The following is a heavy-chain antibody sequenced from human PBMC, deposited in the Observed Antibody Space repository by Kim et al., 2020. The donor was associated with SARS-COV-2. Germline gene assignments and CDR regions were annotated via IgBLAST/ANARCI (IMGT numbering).Heavy chain of an antibody. D-gene: IGHD3-10*01. CDR2: IFYSGST. Sequence: SETLSLTCTVSGGSVNSGNYYWSWIRQPPGKGLEWIGYIFYSGSTTCNPSLTIRVIISVYTSKNHFSLQLNTVTAADTAVYYCTRGAPYGSENGRSFDPWGQGTLVTVSS. V-gene: IGHV4-61*03. CDR1: GGSVNSGNYY. J-gene: IGHJ5*02. CDR3: TRGAPYGSENGRSFDP.